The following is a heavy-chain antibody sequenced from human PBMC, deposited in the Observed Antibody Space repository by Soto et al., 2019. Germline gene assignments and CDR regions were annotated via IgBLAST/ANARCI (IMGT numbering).Heavy chain of an antibody. CDR3: AREKGSGSYSH. Sequence: GASVKVSCKGAGYTFTSYYMHWGRQAPGQGLEWMGIINPSGGSTSYAQKFQGRVTMTRDTSTSTVYMELSSLRSEDTAVYYCAREKGSGSYSHWGQGTLVTVSS. J-gene: IGHJ4*02. CDR1: GYTFTSYY. CDR2: INPSGGST. D-gene: IGHD1-26*01. V-gene: IGHV1-46*01.